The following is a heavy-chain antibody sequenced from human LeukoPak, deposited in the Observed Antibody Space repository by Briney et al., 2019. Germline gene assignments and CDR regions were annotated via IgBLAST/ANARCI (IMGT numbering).Heavy chain of an antibody. V-gene: IGHV3-64*01. CDR1: GFTFSSYA. CDR2: ISSNGVST. Sequence: GGSLRLSCVASGFTFSSYAMHWVRQAPGKGLEYVSAISSNGVSTDYANSVKGRFTISRDNSKNTLYLQMDGLTPEDMAVYYCARRYTSGWYFVDYWGLGTLVAVSS. CDR3: ARRYTSGWYFVDY. D-gene: IGHD6-19*01. J-gene: IGHJ4*02.